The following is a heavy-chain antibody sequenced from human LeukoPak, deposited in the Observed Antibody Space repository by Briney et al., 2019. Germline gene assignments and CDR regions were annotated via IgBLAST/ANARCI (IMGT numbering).Heavy chain of an antibody. CDR2: IYPRDGST. CDR1: GYTFTSNY. CDR3: ARDQKRSDY. Sequence: ASVKVSCKASGYTFTSNYIHWVRQAPGQGLEWMGIIYPRDGSTSYAQKFQGRVTVTRDTSTSTVHMELSGLRSEDTAVCYCARDQKRSDYWGQGTLVTVSS. J-gene: IGHJ4*02. V-gene: IGHV1-46*01. D-gene: IGHD3-16*01.